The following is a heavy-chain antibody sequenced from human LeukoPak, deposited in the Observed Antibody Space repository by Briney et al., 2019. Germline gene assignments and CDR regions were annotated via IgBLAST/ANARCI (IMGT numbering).Heavy chain of an antibody. V-gene: IGHV3-53*01. CDR2: IYRGGST. CDR1: GFTVSSNY. Sequence: AGGSLRLSCAASGFTVSSNYMSWVRQAPGKGLEWVSVIYRGGSTYYADSVKGRFTISRDNSKNTLSLQMNSLRAVDTAVYYCARTTKEFDILTGYYFDYWGQGTLVIVSS. CDR3: ARTTKEFDILTGYYFDY. J-gene: IGHJ4*02. D-gene: IGHD3-9*01.